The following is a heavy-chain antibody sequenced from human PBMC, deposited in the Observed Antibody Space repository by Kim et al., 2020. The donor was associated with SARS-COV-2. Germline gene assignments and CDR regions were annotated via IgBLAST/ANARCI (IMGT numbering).Heavy chain of an antibody. J-gene: IGHJ6*02. CDR1: GFTFSSYS. V-gene: IGHV3-21*01. CDR2: ISSSSSYI. CDR3: ARDLGSDNWGGYYYGMDV. D-gene: IGHD7-27*01. Sequence: GGSLRLSCAASGFTFSSYSMNWVRQAPGKGLEWVSSISSSSSYIYYADSVKGRFTISRDNAKNSLYLQMNSLRAEDTAVYYCARDLGSDNWGGYYYGMDVWGQGTTVTVSS.